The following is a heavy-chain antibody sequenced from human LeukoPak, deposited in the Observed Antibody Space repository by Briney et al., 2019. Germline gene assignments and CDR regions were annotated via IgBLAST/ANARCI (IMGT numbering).Heavy chain of an antibody. CDR2: INSYGTST. Sequence: PGGSLRLSCAASGLTFHNTWMHWIRQAPGKGLVWVSRINSYGTSTNYADSVKGRFTISRDNAKNTLYLQMNSLRAEDTAVYYCARRGPYDSTGRYAMDVWGQGTAVNVSS. V-gene: IGHV3-74*01. D-gene: IGHD3-22*01. CDR1: GLTFHNTW. J-gene: IGHJ6*02. CDR3: ARRGPYDSTGRYAMDV.